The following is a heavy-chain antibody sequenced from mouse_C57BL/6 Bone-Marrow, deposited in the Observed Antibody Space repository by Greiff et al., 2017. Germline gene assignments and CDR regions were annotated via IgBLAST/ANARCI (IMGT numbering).Heavy chain of an antibody. Sequence: VQLQQSGPELVKPGASVKISCKASGYTFTDYYMNWVKQSHGNSLEWIGDINPNNGGTSYNQKFKGKATLTVDKSSSTAYMELRSLTSEDSAVYYCARGENYGNYFYAMDYWGQGTSVTVSS. V-gene: IGHV1-26*01. J-gene: IGHJ4*01. CDR3: ARGENYGNYFYAMDY. CDR2: INPNNGGT. D-gene: IGHD2-1*01. CDR1: GYTFTDYY.